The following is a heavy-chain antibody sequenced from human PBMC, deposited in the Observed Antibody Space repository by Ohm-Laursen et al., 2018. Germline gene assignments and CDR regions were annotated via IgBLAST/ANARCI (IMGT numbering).Heavy chain of an antibody. D-gene: IGHD3-22*01. J-gene: IGHJ5*02. CDR2: ISDYNGNT. CDR3: ARVDSRDNWFDP. Sequence: ASVKVSCKSSGYTFTSYGISWVRQAPGQGLEWMGWISDYNGNTNYAQKLQGRVTMTTDTSTSTAYMELRSLRSDDTAVYYCARVDSRDNWFDPWGQGTLVTVSS. CDR1: GYTFTSYG. V-gene: IGHV1-18*01.